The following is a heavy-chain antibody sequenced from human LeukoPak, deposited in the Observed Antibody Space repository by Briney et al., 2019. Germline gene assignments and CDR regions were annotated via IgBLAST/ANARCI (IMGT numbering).Heavy chain of an antibody. V-gene: IGHV4-39*07. D-gene: IGHD3-3*01. CDR1: GGSISSSSYY. Sequence: SETLSLTCTVSGGSISSSSYYWGWIRRPPGKGLEWIGSIFHSGSTYYNPSLKSRITISVDTSKNQFSLKLSSVTAADTAVYYCARAPPFGVVITKYYMDVWGKGTTVTVSS. J-gene: IGHJ6*03. CDR3: ARAPPFGVVITKYYMDV. CDR2: IFHSGST.